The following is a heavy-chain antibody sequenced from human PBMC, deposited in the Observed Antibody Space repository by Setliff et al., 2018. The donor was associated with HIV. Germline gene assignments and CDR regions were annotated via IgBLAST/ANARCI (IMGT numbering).Heavy chain of an antibody. CDR3: ARVKSGTLGGYVDY. J-gene: IGHJ4*02. V-gene: IGHV4-39*07. Sequence: PSETLSLTCTVSGASISRSGYYWGWIRQPPGKGLEWIGSIYYSGSTYYNPSLKSRVTISVDTSKNQFSLRLSSVTAADTAVYFCARVKSGTLGGYVDYWGQGTLVTVSS. D-gene: IGHD3-16*01. CDR1: GASISRSGYY. CDR2: IYYSGST.